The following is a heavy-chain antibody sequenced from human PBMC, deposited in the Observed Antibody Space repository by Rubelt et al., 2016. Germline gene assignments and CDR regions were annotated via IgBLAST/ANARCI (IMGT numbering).Heavy chain of an antibody. Sequence: QVQLQQWGAGLLKPSETLSLTCAVYGGSFSGYYWSWIRQPPGKGLEWIGEINHSGSANYNPSLKTRVTISVDTSKNQFSLKRGSVTAAVTAVYYCAREAMGSGYYYGFSVDYWGQGTLVTVSS. J-gene: IGHJ4*02. CDR2: INHSGSA. CDR3: AREAMGSGYYYGFSVDY. D-gene: IGHD3-22*01. CDR1: GGSFSGYY. V-gene: IGHV4-34*01.